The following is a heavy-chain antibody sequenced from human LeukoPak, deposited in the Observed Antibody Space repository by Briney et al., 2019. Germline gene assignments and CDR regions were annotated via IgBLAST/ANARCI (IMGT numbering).Heavy chain of an antibody. J-gene: IGHJ4*02. CDR2: VDPRTGDS. CDR3: ARDSGSSFKGNDY. Sequence: GASVKVSCKASGYTFTDLYIHWVQQAPGQGLESMGWVDPRTGDSSIVEKFRGRVTMTRDTSISTVYMELTGLTSDDTAVYYCARDSGSSFKGNDYWGQGTLVTVSS. CDR1: GYTFTDLY. D-gene: IGHD2-15*01. V-gene: IGHV1-2*02.